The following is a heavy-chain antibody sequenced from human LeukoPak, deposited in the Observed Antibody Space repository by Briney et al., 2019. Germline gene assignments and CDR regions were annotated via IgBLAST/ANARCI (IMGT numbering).Heavy chain of an antibody. CDR1: GFTVSTYY. V-gene: IGHV3-66*01. D-gene: IGHD3-10*01. CDR2: IYSSGDT. CDR3: ARKAGIAMVRGSYAFDI. J-gene: IGHJ3*02. Sequence: PGGSLRLSCTVSGFTVSTYYMSWVRQAPGTGLEWVSVIYSSGDTYYADSVKGRFTISRDNSKNTLYLQMNSLRADDSAVYYCARKAGIAMVRGSYAFDIWGQGTMVTVSS.